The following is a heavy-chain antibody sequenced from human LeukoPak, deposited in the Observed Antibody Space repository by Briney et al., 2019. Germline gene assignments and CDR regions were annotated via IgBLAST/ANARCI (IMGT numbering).Heavy chain of an antibody. V-gene: IGHV1-18*01. J-gene: IGHJ4*02. CDR1: GYTFTSFG. CDR2: ISAYNGNT. D-gene: IGHD4-17*01. Sequence: ASVKVSCKASGYTFTSFGISWVRQAPGQGLEWMGWISAYNGNTNYAQKLQGRVTMTTDTSTSTAYMELRSLRSDDTAVYYCARVKITISRYGDSNLFDYWGQGTLVTVSS. CDR3: ARVKITISRYGDSNLFDY.